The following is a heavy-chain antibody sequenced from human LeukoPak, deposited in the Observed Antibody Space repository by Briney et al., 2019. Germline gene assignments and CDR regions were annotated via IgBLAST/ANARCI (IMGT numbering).Heavy chain of an antibody. CDR1: GGSISSSSYY. CDR2: IYYSGST. D-gene: IGHD3-22*01. V-gene: IGHV4-39*01. J-gene: IGHJ5*02. CDR3: ARGDADYYDSSGYYYRWFDP. Sequence: SETLPLTCTVSGGSISSSSYYWGWLRQPPGKGLEWVGSIYYSGSTYYNPSLKSRVTISVDTSKNQFSLKLSSVTAADTAVYYCARGDADYYDSSGYYYRWFDPWGQGTLVTVSS.